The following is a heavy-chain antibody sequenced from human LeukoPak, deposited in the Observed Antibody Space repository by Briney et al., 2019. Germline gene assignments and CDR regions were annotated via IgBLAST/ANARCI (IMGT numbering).Heavy chain of an antibody. V-gene: IGHV7-4-1*02. CDR2: INTNTGNP. D-gene: IGHD2-15*01. CDR3: ARYSEGPFDY. J-gene: IGHJ4*02. Sequence: RATVKVSCKASGYTFTSYAMNWVRQAPGQGLEWMGWINTNTGNPAYAQGFTGRFVFSLDTSVSTAYLQINSLEAEDTAVYYCARYSEGPFDYWGQGTLATVSS. CDR1: GYTFTSYA.